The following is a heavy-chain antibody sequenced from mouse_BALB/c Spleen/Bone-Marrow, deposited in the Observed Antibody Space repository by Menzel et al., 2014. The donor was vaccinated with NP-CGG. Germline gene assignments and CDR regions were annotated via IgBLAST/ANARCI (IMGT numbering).Heavy chain of an antibody. J-gene: IGHJ1*01. CDR3: AREESPLRCFDV. Sequence: QVQLQQSGPGLVAPSQSLSITCTASGFSLTSYGVHWVRQPPGKGLEWLGVIWAGGSTNYNSALMSRLSISKDNSKSQVFIKMNSLQTDDTAMYCCAREESPLRCFDVWGAGTTVTVSS. V-gene: IGHV2-9*02. CDR2: IWAGGST. CDR1: GFSLTSYG.